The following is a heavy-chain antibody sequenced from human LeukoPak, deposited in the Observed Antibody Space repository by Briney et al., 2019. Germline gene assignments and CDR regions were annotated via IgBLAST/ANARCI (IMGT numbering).Heavy chain of an antibody. CDR2: INSDGSST. V-gene: IGHV3-74*01. Sequence: PGGSLRLSCAASGFTFSSYWMHWVRQAPGKGLVWVSRINSDGSSTSYADSVKGRFTISRDNAKNTLYLQMNSLRAEDTAVYYCARDRYISYYYYYYMDVWGKGTTVTVSS. J-gene: IGHJ6*03. D-gene: IGHD3-3*02. CDR3: ARDRYISYYYYYYMDV. CDR1: GFTFSSYW.